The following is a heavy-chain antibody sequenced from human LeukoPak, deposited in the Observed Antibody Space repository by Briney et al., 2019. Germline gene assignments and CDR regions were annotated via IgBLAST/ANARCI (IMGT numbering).Heavy chain of an antibody. J-gene: IGHJ4*02. V-gene: IGHV3-20*04. CDR1: GFTFDDYG. Sequence: GGSLRLSCAASGFTFDDYGMSWVRQAPRKELEWVSGINWNGGSTGYADSVKGRFTISRDNAKNSLYLQMNSLRAEDTALYYCARGNDYAFDFGYWGQGTLVTVSS. CDR3: ARGNDYAFDFGY. D-gene: IGHD5-12*01. CDR2: INWNGGST.